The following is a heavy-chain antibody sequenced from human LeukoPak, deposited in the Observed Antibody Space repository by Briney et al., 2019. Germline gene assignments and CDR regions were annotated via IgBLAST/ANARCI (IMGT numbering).Heavy chain of an antibody. D-gene: IGHD1-20*01. CDR2: IYYSGST. Sequence: SETLSLTCTVSGGSTSSYYWSWIRQPPGKGLEWIGYIYYSGSTNYNPSLKSRVTISVDTSKNQFSLKLSSVTAADTAVYYCARYNWNYLDYWGQGTLVTVSS. V-gene: IGHV4-59*01. CDR1: GGSTSSYY. CDR3: ARYNWNYLDY. J-gene: IGHJ4*02.